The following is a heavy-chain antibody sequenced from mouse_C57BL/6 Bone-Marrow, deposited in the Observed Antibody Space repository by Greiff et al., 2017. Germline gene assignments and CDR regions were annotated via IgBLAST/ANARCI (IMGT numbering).Heavy chain of an antibody. Sequence: VQLQQSGPVLVKPGASVKMSCKASGYTFTDYYMNWVKQSHGKSLEWIGVINPYNGGTSYNQKFKGKATLTVDKYSSTAYMELNSLTSEDSAVYYCADGSSPYYFDYWGQGTTLTVSS. CDR1: GYTFTDYY. D-gene: IGHD1-1*01. CDR2: INPYNGGT. V-gene: IGHV1-19*01. CDR3: ADGSSPYYFDY. J-gene: IGHJ2*01.